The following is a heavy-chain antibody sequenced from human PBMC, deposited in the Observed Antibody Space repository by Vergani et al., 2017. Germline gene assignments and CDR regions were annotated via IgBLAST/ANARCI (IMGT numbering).Heavy chain of an antibody. CDR1: GFTFSSYG. D-gene: IGHD2-15*01. V-gene: IGHV3-33*01. J-gene: IGHJ4*02. Sequence: VQLVESGGGVVQPGRSLRLSCAASGFTFSSYGMHWVRQAPGKGLEWVAVIWYDGSNKYYADSVKGRFTISRDNSKNTLYLQMNSLRAEDTAVYYCARNTPKGDFDYWGQGTLVTVSS. CDR3: ARNTPKGDFDY. CDR2: IWYDGSNK.